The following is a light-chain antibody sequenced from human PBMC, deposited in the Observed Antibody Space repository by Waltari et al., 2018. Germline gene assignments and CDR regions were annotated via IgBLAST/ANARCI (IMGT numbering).Light chain of an antibody. CDR3: CSDVGLTTYVV. Sequence: QSALTQPASVSGSPGQSITISCTGTSSDVGTYNLVSWYQQHPGKAPKLMIYEGSKRPSGVSNRFSASKSGNTASLTISGLQAEDEADYYCCSDVGLTTYVVFGGGTKLTVL. V-gene: IGLV2-23*01. J-gene: IGLJ2*01. CDR2: EGS. CDR1: SSDVGTYNL.